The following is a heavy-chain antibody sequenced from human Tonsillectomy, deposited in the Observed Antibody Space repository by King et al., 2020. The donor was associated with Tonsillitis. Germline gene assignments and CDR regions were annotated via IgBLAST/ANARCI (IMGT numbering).Heavy chain of an antibody. CDR3: ARYDHSSSWGMFDP. D-gene: IGHD6-13*01. CDR2: IYYSGST. Sequence: QLQESGPGLVKPSETLSLTCIVSGGSISRSSYYWGWIRQPPGKGLEWIGSIYYSGSTYYNPSLKSRVTISVDTSKNQFSLKLSSVTAADTAVYYCARYDHSSSWGMFDPWGQGTLVTVSS. CDR1: GGSISRSSYY. J-gene: IGHJ5*02. V-gene: IGHV4-39*07.